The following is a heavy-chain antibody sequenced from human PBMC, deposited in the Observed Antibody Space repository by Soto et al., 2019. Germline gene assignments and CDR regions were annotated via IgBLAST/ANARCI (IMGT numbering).Heavy chain of an antibody. CDR1: GGSISSGGYY. CDR3: AREDYSSSSGRYYYYYMDV. CDR2: IYYSGST. D-gene: IGHD6-6*01. J-gene: IGHJ6*03. Sequence: KPSETLSLTCTVSGGSISSGGYYWSWIRQHPGKGLEWIGYIYYSGSTYYNPSLKSRVTISVDTSKNQFSLKLSSVTAADTAVYYCAREDYSSSSGRYYYYYMDVWGKGTTVTVS. V-gene: IGHV4-31*03.